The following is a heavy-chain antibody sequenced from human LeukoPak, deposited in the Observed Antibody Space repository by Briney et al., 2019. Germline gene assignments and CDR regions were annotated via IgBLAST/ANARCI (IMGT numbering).Heavy chain of an antibody. Sequence: PSETLSLTCTVSGGSISSYYWSWIRQPPGKGLNWIGDIYYSGSTNYNPSLKSRVTITVDASKNQFYLKLSSVTAADTAVYYCASHYYDSSGYYTDWFDPWGQGTLVTVSS. V-gene: IGHV4-59*12. CDR2: IYYSGST. CDR3: ASHYYDSSGYYTDWFDP. J-gene: IGHJ5*02. D-gene: IGHD3-22*01. CDR1: GGSISSYY.